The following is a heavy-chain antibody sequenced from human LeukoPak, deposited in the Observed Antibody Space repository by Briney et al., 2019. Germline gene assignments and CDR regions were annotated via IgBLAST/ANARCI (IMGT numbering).Heavy chain of an antibody. CDR2: INHSGST. CDR1: GGSFSGYY. D-gene: IGHD3-22*01. Sequence: SETLSLTCAVYGGSFSGYYWSWIRQPPGKGLEWIGEINHSGSTNYNPSLKSRVTISVDTSKNQFSLKLSSVTAADTAVYYCASSGETAGVTMIVVVPLDYWGQGTPVTVSS. V-gene: IGHV4-34*01. CDR3: ASSGETAGVTMIVVVPLDY. J-gene: IGHJ4*02.